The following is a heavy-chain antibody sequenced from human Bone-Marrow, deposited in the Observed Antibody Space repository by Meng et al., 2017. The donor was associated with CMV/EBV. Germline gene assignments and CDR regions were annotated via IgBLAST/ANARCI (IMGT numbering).Heavy chain of an antibody. Sequence: SVKVSCKASGGTFSSYAISWVRQAPGQGLEWMGGIIPIFGTANYAQKFQGRVTITTDESTSTAHMELSSLRSEDTAVYYCARPNSADYGGNSDWGQGTLVTVSS. V-gene: IGHV1-69*05. CDR1: GGTFSSYA. CDR2: IIPIFGTA. CDR3: ARPNSADYGGNSD. D-gene: IGHD4-23*01. J-gene: IGHJ4*02.